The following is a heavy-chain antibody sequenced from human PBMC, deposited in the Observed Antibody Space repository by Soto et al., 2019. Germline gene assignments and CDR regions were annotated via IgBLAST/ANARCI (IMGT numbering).Heavy chain of an antibody. V-gene: IGHV1-69*01. CDR2: IIPIFGTA. J-gene: IGHJ3*02. CDR3: ASSYYYDSSGYYYMRAFDI. CDR1: GGTFSSYA. D-gene: IGHD3-22*01. Sequence: QVQLVQSGAEVKKPGSSVKVSCKASGGTFSSYAISWVRQAPGQGLEWMGGIIPIFGTANYAQKFQGRVTITADESPSTAYMELSSLRSEDTAVYYCASSYYYDSSGYYYMRAFDIWGQGIMVTVSS.